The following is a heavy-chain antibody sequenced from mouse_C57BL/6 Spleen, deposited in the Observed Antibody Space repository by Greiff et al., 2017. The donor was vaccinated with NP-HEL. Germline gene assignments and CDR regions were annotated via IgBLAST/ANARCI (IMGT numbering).Heavy chain of an antibody. J-gene: IGHJ2*01. Sequence: VQLQQPGAELVKPGASVKLSCKASGYTFTSYWMQWVKQRPGQGLEWIGEIDPSDSYTNYNQKFKGKATLTVDTSSSTAYMQLSSLTSEDSAVYYCARRYYGSSQYYFDYWGQGTTLTVSS. CDR3: ARRYYGSSQYYFDY. V-gene: IGHV1-50*01. CDR2: IDPSDSYT. D-gene: IGHD1-1*01. CDR1: GYTFTSYW.